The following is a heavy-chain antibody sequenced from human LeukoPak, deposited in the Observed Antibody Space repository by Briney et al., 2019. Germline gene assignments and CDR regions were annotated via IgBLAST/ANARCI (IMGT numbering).Heavy chain of an antibody. CDR3: ARQYSDILTGYHRGELYWYFDL. CDR2: ISWDGGST. V-gene: IGHV3-43D*03. J-gene: IGHJ2*01. CDR1: GFTFDDYA. D-gene: IGHD3-9*01. Sequence: GGSLRLSCAASGFTFDDYAMHWVRQAPGKGLEWVSLISWDGGSTYYADSVKGRFTISRDNSKNSLYLQMNSLRAEDTAVYYCARQYSDILTGYHRGELYWYFDLWGRGTLVTVSS.